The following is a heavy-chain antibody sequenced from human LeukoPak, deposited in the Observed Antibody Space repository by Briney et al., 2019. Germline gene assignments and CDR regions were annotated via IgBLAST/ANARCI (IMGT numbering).Heavy chain of an antibody. CDR3: ASSYFDSSTHAYDI. CDR1: GFTFSSYG. Sequence: GGSLRLSCAASGFTFSSYGMSWVRQAPGKGLEWVSAISGSGGSTYYADSVKGRFTISRDNSKNTLYLQMNSLRAEDTAVYFCASSYFDSSTHAYDIWGQGTMVTVSS. V-gene: IGHV3-23*01. CDR2: ISGSGGST. D-gene: IGHD3-22*01. J-gene: IGHJ3*02.